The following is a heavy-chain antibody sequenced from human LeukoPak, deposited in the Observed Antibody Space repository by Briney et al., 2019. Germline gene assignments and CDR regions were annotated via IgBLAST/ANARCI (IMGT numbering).Heavy chain of an antibody. Sequence: SETLSLTCTVSGGSICSSSYYWGWIRQPPGKGLEWIGSIYYSGSTYYNPSLKSRVTISVDTSKNQFSLKLSSVTAADTAVYYCARLFEYSSPASPHPRTDYWGQGTLVTVSS. D-gene: IGHD6-6*01. J-gene: IGHJ4*02. CDR1: GGSICSSSYY. CDR2: IYYSGST. CDR3: ARLFEYSSPASPHPRTDY. V-gene: IGHV4-39*01.